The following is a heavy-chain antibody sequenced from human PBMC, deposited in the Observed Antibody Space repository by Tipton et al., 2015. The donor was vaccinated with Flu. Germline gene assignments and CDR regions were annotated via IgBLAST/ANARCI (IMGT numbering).Heavy chain of an antibody. D-gene: IGHD4-17*01. V-gene: IGHV4-38-2*02. J-gene: IGHJ4*02. CDR2: IYHSGSN. Sequence: TLSLTCTVSGYSISSGYYWGWIRQPPGKGLEWIGSIYHSGSNYYNPSLKSRVTISGDTTKKQFSLKRSSVTAAYTAGYYCARSYGDWGQGTLVTVSS. CDR3: ARSYGD. CDR1: GYSISSGYY.